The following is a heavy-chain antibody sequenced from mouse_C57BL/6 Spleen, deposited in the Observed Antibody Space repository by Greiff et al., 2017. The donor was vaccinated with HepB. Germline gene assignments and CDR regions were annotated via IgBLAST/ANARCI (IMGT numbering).Heavy chain of an antibody. CDR3: ARSLYDYDGPWFAY. Sequence: EVQLVESGGGLVQPGGSLSLSCAASGFTFTDYYMSWVRQPPGKALEWLGFIRNKANGYTTEYSASVKGRFTISRDNSQSILYLQMNALRAEDSATYYCARSLYDYDGPWFAYWGQGTLVTVSA. D-gene: IGHD2-4*01. CDR2: IRNKANGYTT. V-gene: IGHV7-3*01. CDR1: GFTFTDYY. J-gene: IGHJ3*01.